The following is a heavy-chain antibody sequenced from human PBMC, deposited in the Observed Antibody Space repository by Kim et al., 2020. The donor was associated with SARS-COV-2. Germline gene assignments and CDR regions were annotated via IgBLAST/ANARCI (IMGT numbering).Heavy chain of an antibody. J-gene: IGHJ6*02. CDR1: GATFSSYA. D-gene: IGHD2-15*01. CDR3: ARASGGSCYAGGCYYYGMDV. CDR2: IIPIIGIA. V-gene: IGHV1-69*04. Sequence: SVKVSCKASGATFSSYAISWVRQAPGQGPEWMGRIIPIIGIANYAQKFQGRVTITADKSTSTAYMELSSLRSEDTAVYYCARASGGSCYAGGCYYYGMDVWGQGTTVTVSS.